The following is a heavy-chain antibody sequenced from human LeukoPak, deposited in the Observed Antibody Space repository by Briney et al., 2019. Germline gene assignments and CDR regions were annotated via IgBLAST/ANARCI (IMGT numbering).Heavy chain of an antibody. J-gene: IGHJ5*02. CDR3: ARAGIAAAEESLEPWFDP. D-gene: IGHD6-13*01. CDR2: FDPEDGKT. Sequence: ASVKVSCKVSGYTLTELSMRWVRQAPGKGLEWMGGFDPEDGKTIYAQKFQGRVTMTEDTSTDTAYMELSSLRSEDTAVYYCARAGIAAAEESLEPWFDPWGQGTLVTVSS. CDR1: GYTLTELS. V-gene: IGHV1-24*01.